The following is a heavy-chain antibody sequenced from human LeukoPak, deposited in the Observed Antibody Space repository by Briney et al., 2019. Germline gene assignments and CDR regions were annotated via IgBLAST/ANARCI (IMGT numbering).Heavy chain of an antibody. J-gene: IGHJ4*02. CDR3: ARGPHITMVRGVWPTKKNKAYYFDY. Sequence: ASVKVSCKVSGYTLTELSMHWVRQAPGKGLEWMGGFDPEDGETIYAQKFQGRVTMTEDTSTDTAYMELSSLRSEDTAVYYCARGPHITMVRGVWPTKKNKAYYFDYWGQGTLVTVSS. D-gene: IGHD3-10*01. CDR1: GYTLTELS. CDR2: FDPEDGET. V-gene: IGHV1-24*01.